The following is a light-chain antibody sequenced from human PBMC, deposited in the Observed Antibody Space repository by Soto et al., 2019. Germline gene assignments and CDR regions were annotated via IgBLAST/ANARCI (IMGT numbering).Light chain of an antibody. Sequence: QSVLTQPASVSVSPGQSITMSCTGTSSDVGGYNYVSWYQQHPGKAPKLMIYEVSNRPSGVSNRFSGSKSGNTASLTISGLQAEDEADYYCSSYTSSSAYVFGTGTKVTVL. V-gene: IGLV2-14*01. J-gene: IGLJ1*01. CDR1: SSDVGGYNY. CDR2: EVS. CDR3: SSYTSSSAYV.